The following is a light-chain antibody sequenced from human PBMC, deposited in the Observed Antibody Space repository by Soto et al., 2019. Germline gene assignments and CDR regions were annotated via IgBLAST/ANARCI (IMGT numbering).Light chain of an antibody. Sequence: QSALTQPPSASGSPGQSVAVSCTGTSSDIGNYNFVSWYQQHPGKAPKLMIYEVSKRPSGVPDRFSGSKSGNTASLTVSGLQAEDEADYYCSSYAGSNTSVFGTGTKVTVL. CDR1: SSDIGNYNF. J-gene: IGLJ1*01. V-gene: IGLV2-8*01. CDR3: SSYAGSNTSV. CDR2: EVS.